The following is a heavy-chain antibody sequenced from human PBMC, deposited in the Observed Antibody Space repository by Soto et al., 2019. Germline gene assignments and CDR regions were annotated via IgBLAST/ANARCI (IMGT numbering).Heavy chain of an antibody. V-gene: IGHV4-34*01. J-gene: IGHJ6*02. D-gene: IGHD6-25*01. CDR2: INHSGST. CDR1: GGSFSGYY. CDR3: ARGRGSGYYYYYYGMDV. Sequence: SETLSLTCAVYGGSFSGYYWSWIRQPPGKGLEWIGEINHSGSTNYNPSLKSRVTISVDTSKNQFSLKLSSVTAADTAVYYCARGRGSGYYYYYYGMDVWCQGTTVT.